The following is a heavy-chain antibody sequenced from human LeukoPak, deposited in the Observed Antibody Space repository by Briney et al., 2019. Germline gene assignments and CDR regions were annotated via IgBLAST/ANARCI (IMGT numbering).Heavy chain of an antibody. D-gene: IGHD3-16*01. Sequence: ASVKVSCKASGGTFSSYAISWVRQAPGQGLEWMGWMNPNSGNTGYAQKFQGRVTMTRNTSISTAYMELSSLRSEDTAVYYCARGGSWVYWGQGTLVTVSS. CDR3: ARGGSWVY. J-gene: IGHJ4*02. CDR2: MNPNSGNT. CDR1: GGTFSSYA. V-gene: IGHV1-8*02.